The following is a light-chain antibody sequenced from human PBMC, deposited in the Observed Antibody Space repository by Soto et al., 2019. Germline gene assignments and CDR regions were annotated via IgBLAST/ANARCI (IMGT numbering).Light chain of an antibody. Sequence: IQLTQSPSSLSASVGDRVTITCRASQGISSYLAWYQQKPGKAPKLLIYAASTLQSGVPSRFSGSGGGTDFTLSISSVQPEDFATYFCQQSYRDPITFGQGARLEI. CDR3: QQSYRDPIT. CDR2: AAS. CDR1: QGISSY. J-gene: IGKJ5*01. V-gene: IGKV1-39*01.